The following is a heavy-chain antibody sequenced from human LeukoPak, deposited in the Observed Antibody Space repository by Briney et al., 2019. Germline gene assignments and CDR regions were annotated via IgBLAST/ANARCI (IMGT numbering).Heavy chain of an antibody. CDR1: GFTFNNYG. CDR3: AKDGISWYGRELYYFDY. V-gene: IGHV3-23*01. Sequence: GGTLRLSCAASGFTFNNYGMSWVRQAPGRGLEWVSAISRDGGDTFYADSVKGRFTISRDNSRNTLYLQMNSLRAEDTAVYYCAKDGISWYGRELYYFDYWGQGTLVTVSS. J-gene: IGHJ4*02. D-gene: IGHD6-13*01. CDR2: ISRDGGDT.